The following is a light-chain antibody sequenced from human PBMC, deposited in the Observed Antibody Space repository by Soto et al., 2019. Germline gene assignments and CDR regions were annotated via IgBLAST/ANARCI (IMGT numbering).Light chain of an antibody. V-gene: IGKV3-20*01. CDR3: QQYGSSPPYT. J-gene: IGKJ2*01. CDR1: QSVSNNY. Sequence: EVVLTQSPGTLSLSPGERATLSCRASQSVSNNYFAWYQQKPGQAPRLLIFGSSDRATGILDRFSGSGSGTDFTLTISRLESEDFALYYCQQYGSSPPYTFGQGTKLEIK. CDR2: GSS.